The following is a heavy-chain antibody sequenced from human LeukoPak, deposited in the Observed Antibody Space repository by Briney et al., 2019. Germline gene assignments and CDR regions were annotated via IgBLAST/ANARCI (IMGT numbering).Heavy chain of an antibody. CDR3: ARDSMVTGWFDP. CDR2: IIPILGIA. Sequence: SVTVSCTASGYTFTGYHMHWVRQAPGQGLEWMGRIIPILGIANYAQKFQGRVTITADKSTSTAYMELSSLRSEDTAVYYCARDSMVTGWFDPWGQGTLVTVSS. V-gene: IGHV1-69*04. CDR1: GYTFTGYH. J-gene: IGHJ5*02. D-gene: IGHD2-8*01.